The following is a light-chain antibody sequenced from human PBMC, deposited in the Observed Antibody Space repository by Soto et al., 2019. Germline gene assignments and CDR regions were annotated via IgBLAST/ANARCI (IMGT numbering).Light chain of an antibody. CDR2: AAS. CDR3: QQHGSWGIT. CDR1: QSVSSNS. Sequence: EIVLTQSPATLSLSPGKPATLSCRTSQSVSSNSLAWHQQKPGQAPRLLMYAASSRAAGITDRFSGSGSGTDFTLTISRLEPEDFAVYYCQQHGSWGITFGPGTKVDIK. J-gene: IGKJ3*01. V-gene: IGKV3-20*01.